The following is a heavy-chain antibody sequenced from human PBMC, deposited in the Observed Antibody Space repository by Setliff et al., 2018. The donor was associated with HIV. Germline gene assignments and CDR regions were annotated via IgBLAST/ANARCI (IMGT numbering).Heavy chain of an antibody. CDR2: ISYDGSNK. Sequence: PGGSLRLSCAASGFTFSSYAMHWVRQAPGKGLEWVAVISYDGSNKYYADSVKGRFTISRDNAKNSLYLQMNSLRAEDTAVYYCARDLMVRGGPWFDPWGQGTLVTVS. D-gene: IGHD3-10*01. V-gene: IGHV3-30-3*01. CDR1: GFTFSSYA. J-gene: IGHJ5*02. CDR3: ARDLMVRGGPWFDP.